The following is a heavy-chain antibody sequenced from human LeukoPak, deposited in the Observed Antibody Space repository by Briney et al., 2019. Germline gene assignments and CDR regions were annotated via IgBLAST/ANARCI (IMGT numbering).Heavy chain of an antibody. Sequence: ASVKVSCKASGYTFTDYYLRWVRQAPGQGLEWMGWINPKSGGTNSAQKFQGRVTMTRDTSISTAYMELSRLTSDDTAVYYSARVAVSFWSGLDYWGQGTLVTVSS. D-gene: IGHD3-3*01. V-gene: IGHV1-2*02. J-gene: IGHJ4*02. CDR1: GYTFTDYY. CDR2: INPKSGGT. CDR3: ARVAVSFWSGLDY.